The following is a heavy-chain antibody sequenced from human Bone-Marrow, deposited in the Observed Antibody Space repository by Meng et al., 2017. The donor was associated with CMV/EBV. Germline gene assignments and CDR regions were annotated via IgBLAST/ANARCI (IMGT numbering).Heavy chain of an antibody. CDR2: ISSSSSYI. V-gene: IGHV3-21*04. J-gene: IGHJ5*02. Sequence: GGSLRLSCAASGFTFSSYSMNWVRQAPGKGLEWVSSISSSSSYIYYADSVKGRFTISRDNAKNSLYLQMNSLRAEDTAVYYCAKDRYYYGSGILWPWGQGTLVTVSS. D-gene: IGHD3-10*01. CDR3: AKDRYYYGSGILWP. CDR1: GFTFSSYS.